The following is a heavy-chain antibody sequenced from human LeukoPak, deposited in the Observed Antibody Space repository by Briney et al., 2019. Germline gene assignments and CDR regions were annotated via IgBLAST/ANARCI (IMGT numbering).Heavy chain of an antibody. CDR1: GYSISSGYY. V-gene: IGHV4-38-2*01. Sequence: PSETLSLTCAVSGYSISSGYYWGWIRQPPGKGLEWIGSIYHSGSTYYNPSPKRRVTISINTSKNQFSLKLSSVTAADTAVHYCARSNYDFWGGYLNWFDPWGQGILVTVSS. J-gene: IGHJ5*02. D-gene: IGHD3-3*01. CDR2: IYHSGST. CDR3: ARSNYDFWGGYLNWFDP.